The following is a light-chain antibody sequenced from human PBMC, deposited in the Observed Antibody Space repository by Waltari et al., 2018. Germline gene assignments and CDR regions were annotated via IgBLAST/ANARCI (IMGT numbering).Light chain of an antibody. CDR2: DVS. CDR3: SSKTSSSTVV. J-gene: IGLJ2*01. V-gene: IGLV2-14*03. CDR1: SSDVGGYNC. Sequence: QSALTQPASVSGSPGQSITISCTGTSSDVGGYNCVTWYQHHPGKAPKLLVFDVSNRPSGASNRFSGSKSGNTASLTIAGLQAGDEADYYCSSKTSSSTVVFGGVTKLTVL.